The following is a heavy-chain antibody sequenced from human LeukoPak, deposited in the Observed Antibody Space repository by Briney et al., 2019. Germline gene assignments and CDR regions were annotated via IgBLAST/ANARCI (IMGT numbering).Heavy chain of an antibody. V-gene: IGHV4-39*01. CDR2: IYYSGST. Sequence: PSETLSLTCAVSGGSISSTTSYWGWIRQPPGKGLEWTGRIYYSGSTFYNPSLKSRVTISVDTSKNQLSLRLSSVTAADTAVYHCARHGSTDYFDYWGQGTLVTVSS. CDR3: ARHGSTDYFDY. CDR1: GGSISSTTSY. J-gene: IGHJ4*02. D-gene: IGHD2-2*03.